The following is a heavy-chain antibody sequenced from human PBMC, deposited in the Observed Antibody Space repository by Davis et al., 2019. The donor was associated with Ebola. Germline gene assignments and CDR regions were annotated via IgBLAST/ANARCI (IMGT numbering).Heavy chain of an antibody. CDR1: GFTFSSYS. J-gene: IGHJ4*02. V-gene: IGHV3-30*03. CDR2: ISYDGSNK. CDR3: ARGSYCGY. Sequence: GESLKISCAASGFTFSSYSMNWVRQAPGKGLEWVAVISYDGSNKYYADSVKGRFTISRDNSKNTLYLQMNSLRAEDTAVYYCARGSYCGYWGQGTLVTVSS.